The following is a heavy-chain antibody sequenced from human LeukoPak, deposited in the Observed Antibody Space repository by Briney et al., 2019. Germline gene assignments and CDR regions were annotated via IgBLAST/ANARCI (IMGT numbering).Heavy chain of an antibody. CDR2: IYYSGST. D-gene: IGHD5-18*01. CDR3: ARLGGYSYGYSGAFDI. CDR1: GGSISSSSYY. J-gene: IGHJ3*02. Sequence: PSETLSLTCTVSGGSISSSSYYWGWIRQPPGKGLEWIGNIYYSGSTYYNPSLKSRVSISVDTSKKHFSLRLSSVTAADTAVYYCARLGGYSYGYSGAFDIWGQGTVVTVSS. V-gene: IGHV4-39*02.